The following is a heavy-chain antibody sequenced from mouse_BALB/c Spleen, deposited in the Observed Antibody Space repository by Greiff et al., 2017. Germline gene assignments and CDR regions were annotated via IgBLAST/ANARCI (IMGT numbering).Heavy chain of an antibody. CDR3: AILDY. J-gene: IGHJ2*01. D-gene: IGHD1-1*01. V-gene: IGHV3-2*02. CDR1: GYSITSDYA. Sequence: VQLQQSGPGLVKPSQSLSLTCTVTGYSITSDYAWNWIRQFPGNKLEWMGYISYSGSTSYNPSLKSRISITRDTSKNQFFLQLNSVTTEDTATYYCAILDYWGQGTTLTVSS. CDR2: ISYSGST.